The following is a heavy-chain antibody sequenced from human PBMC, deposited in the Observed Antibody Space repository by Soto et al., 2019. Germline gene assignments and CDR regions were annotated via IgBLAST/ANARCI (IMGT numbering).Heavy chain of an antibody. CDR3: TTETEKADYDFWSAAPNNYGMDV. CDR1: GFTFSNAW. D-gene: IGHD3-3*01. Sequence: GGSLRLSCAASGFTFSNAWMSWVRQAPGKGLEWVGRIKSKTDGGTTDYAAPVKGRFTISRDDSKNTLYLQMNSLKTEDTAVYYCTTETEKADYDFWSAAPNNYGMDVWGQGTTVTVSS. J-gene: IGHJ6*02. CDR2: IKSKTDGGTT. V-gene: IGHV3-15*01.